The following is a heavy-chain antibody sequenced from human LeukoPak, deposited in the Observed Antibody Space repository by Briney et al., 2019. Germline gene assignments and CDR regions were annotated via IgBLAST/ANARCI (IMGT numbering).Heavy chain of an antibody. CDR3: AKSRRYNNYDSPFDY. Sequence: GGSLRLSCAASGFTFSHYAMTWVRQAPGKGLEWVSAISASGGDTYYADSVKGRFTISRDNSKNTLYLQTNSLRAEDTAVYYCAKSRRYNNYDSPFDYWGQGTPVTVSS. CDR2: ISASGGDT. J-gene: IGHJ4*02. D-gene: IGHD5-12*01. CDR1: GFTFSHYA. V-gene: IGHV3-23*01.